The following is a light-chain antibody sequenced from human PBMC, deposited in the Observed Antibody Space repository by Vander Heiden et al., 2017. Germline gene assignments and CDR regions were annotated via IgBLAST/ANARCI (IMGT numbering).Light chain of an antibody. CDR1: SGSIASNY. CDR2: EDN. CDR3: QSYDSSNGVV. V-gene: IGLV6-57*01. Sequence: NFMLPQPHSVSESQGKTVTISCTRSSGSIASNYVQWYQQRPGSSPTTVIYEDNQRPSGVPDRFSGSIDSSSNSASLTISGLKTEDEADYYCQSYDSSNGVVFGGGTKLTVL. J-gene: IGLJ2*01.